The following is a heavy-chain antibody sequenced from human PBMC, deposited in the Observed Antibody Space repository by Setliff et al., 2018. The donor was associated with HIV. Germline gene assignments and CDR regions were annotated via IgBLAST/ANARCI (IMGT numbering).Heavy chain of an antibody. D-gene: IGHD3-16*01. CDR3: ARDLGINPQGWFDP. J-gene: IGHJ5*02. Sequence: GASVKVSCKASGYTFSSYGVSWVRQAPGQGLEWMGWISAYNDNTNYAQKLQGRVTMTTDTSTSTAYMELRSLRSDDTAVYYCARDLGINPQGWFDPWGQGTLVTSPQ. CDR2: ISAYNDNT. V-gene: IGHV1-18*01. CDR1: GYTFSSYG.